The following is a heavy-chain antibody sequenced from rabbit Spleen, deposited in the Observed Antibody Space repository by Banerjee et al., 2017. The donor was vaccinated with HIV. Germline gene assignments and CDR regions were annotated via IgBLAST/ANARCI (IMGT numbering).Heavy chain of an antibody. CDR2: IDPVFGNT. CDR1: GFDFSSYG. D-gene: IGHD8-1*01. V-gene: IGHV1S47*01. Sequence: QEQLVESGGGLVQPGGSLTLSCKASGFDFSSYGVSWVRQAPGKGLQWIGYIDPVFGNTYYASWVNGRFTISSDNAQNTVDLQMNSLTAADTATYFCARHAGYAGYGYSTLDLWGPGTLVTVS. CDR3: ARHAGYAGYGYSTLDL. J-gene: IGHJ4*01.